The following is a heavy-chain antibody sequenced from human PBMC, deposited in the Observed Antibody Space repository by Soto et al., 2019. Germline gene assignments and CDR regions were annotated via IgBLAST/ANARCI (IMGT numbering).Heavy chain of an antibody. J-gene: IGHJ4*02. CDR3: ARAATIALYYFDY. CDR2: IIPILGIA. V-gene: IGHV1-69*02. D-gene: IGHD2-15*01. CDR1: GGTFSSYT. Sequence: QVQLVQSGAEVKKPGSSVKVSCKASGGTFSSYTISWVRQAPGQGLEWMGRIIPILGIANYAQKFQGRVTITADKSTSTADMELSSLRSEDTAVYYCARAATIALYYFDYWGQGTLVTVSS.